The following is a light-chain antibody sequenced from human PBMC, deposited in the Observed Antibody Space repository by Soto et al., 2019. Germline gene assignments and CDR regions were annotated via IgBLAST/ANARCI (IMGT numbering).Light chain of an antibody. V-gene: IGLV2-8*01. Sequence: QSVLTQPPSASGSPGQSVTISCTGTNSDVGGYNYVSWYQQYPGKAPKLMIYEVSKRPSGVPDRFSGSKSGNTASLTVSGLQAEDEADYHCSSYAGGNVVFGGGTKLTV. J-gene: IGLJ2*01. CDR2: EVS. CDR1: NSDVGGYNY. CDR3: SSYAGGNVV.